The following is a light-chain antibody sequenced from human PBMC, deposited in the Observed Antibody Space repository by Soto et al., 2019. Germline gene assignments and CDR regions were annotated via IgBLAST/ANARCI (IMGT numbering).Light chain of an antibody. J-gene: IGKJ4*01. CDR2: GAS. V-gene: IGKV3D-20*02. CDR1: QSVSSSY. CDR3: QRRSTRLLT. Sequence: EKVDTQTPGARPLAKEERAPRSCRASQSVSSSYLAWYQQKPGQAPRLLIYGASIRATGIPARFSGSGSGTNLTLTISSLELADFPVYRCQRRSTRLLTIGGGTKVDIK.